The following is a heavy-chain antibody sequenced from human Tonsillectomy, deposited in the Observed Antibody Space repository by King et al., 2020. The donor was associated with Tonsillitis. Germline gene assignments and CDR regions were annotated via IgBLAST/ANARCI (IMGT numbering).Heavy chain of an antibody. V-gene: IGHV3-11*01. CDR3: TTPSTVFVVVIASSDDAVDI. Sequence: VQLVESGGGLVKPGGSLRISCAASGFTFSDHYMSWIRQAPGKGLEWVSYISISGSTIYYTDSVKGRFTISRDNAKNSLYLKMNSLRAEDTAVYYCTTPSTVFVVVIASSDDAVDIWGQGTLVTVSS. D-gene: IGHD3-3*01. CDR1: GFTFSDHY. CDR2: ISISGSTI. J-gene: IGHJ3*02.